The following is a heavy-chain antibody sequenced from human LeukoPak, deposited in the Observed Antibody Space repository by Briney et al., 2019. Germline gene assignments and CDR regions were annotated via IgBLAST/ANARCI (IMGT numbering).Heavy chain of an antibody. D-gene: IGHD6-13*01. CDR3: ARDVGSSRWWNWFDP. CDR2: IYYSGST. J-gene: IGHJ5*02. CDR1: GGSISSYY. Sequence: SETLSLTCTVSGGSISSYYWSWIRQPPGKGLEWIGYIYYSGSTNYNPSLKSRVTISVDTSKNQFSLKLSSVTAADTAVYYCARDVGSSRWWNWFDPWGQGTLVTVSS. V-gene: IGHV4-59*12.